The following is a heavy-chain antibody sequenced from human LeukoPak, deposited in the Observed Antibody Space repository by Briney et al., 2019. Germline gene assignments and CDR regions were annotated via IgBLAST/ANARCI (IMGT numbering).Heavy chain of an antibody. CDR1: GFTFSGSA. CDR3: TRQGRYSGSYLADY. D-gene: IGHD1-26*01. Sequence: GSLRLSCAASGFTFSGSAMHWVRQASGKGLEWVGRIRSKANSYATAYAASVKGRFTISRDDSKNTAYPQMNSLKTEDTAVYYCTRQGRYSGSYLADYWGQGTLVTVSS. V-gene: IGHV3-73*01. CDR2: IRSKANSYAT. J-gene: IGHJ4*02.